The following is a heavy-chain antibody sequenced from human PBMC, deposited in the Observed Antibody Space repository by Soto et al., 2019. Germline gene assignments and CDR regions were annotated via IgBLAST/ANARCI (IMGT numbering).Heavy chain of an antibody. CDR1: GFTVSSNY. CDR3: ARAPSIAARFPFYYYYGMDV. V-gene: IGHV3-53*01. Sequence: GGSLRLSCAASGFTVSSNYMSWVRQAPGKGLEWVSVIYSGGSTYYADSVKGRFTISRDNSKNTLYLQMNSLRAEDTAVYYCARAPSIAARFPFYYYYGMDVWGQGTTVTVSS. CDR2: IYSGGST. D-gene: IGHD6-6*01. J-gene: IGHJ6*02.